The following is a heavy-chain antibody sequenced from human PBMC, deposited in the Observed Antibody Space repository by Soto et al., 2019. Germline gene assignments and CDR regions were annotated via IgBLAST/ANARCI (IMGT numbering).Heavy chain of an antibody. J-gene: IGHJ4*02. CDR1: GFTFRIYS. V-gene: IGHV3-23*01. Sequence: PGGSLRLSGAASGFTFRIYSISWVRQAPWKGLEWVSTITGNGVTSYEDFVRGRLTISRDNSKNTLYLQMNSLRAEDTAVYYCAKHAPRSGWLSDYWGQRTLVTFCS. CDR2: ITGNGVT. D-gene: IGHD3-22*01. CDR3: AKHAPRSGWLSDY.